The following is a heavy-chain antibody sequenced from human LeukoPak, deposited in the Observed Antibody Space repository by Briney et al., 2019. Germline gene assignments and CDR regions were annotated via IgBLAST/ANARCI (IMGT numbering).Heavy chain of an antibody. CDR2: IIPIFGTA. Sequence: ASVKVSCKASGGTFSSYGINWVRQAPGQGLEWMGGIIPIFGTANYAQKFHGRLTINADKSTNTVYMQLSGLRSEDTAVYFCARGREAAIYDAFDVWGQGTLITVSS. V-gene: IGHV1-69*06. D-gene: IGHD2-2*01. CDR3: ARGREAAIYDAFDV. J-gene: IGHJ3*01. CDR1: GGTFSSYG.